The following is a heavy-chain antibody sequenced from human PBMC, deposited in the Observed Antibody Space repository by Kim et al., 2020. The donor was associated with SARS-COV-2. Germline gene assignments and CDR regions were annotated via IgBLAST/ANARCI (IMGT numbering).Heavy chain of an antibody. CDR3: GGGGGGLEGYTDV. CDR1: GGSISRDY. V-gene: IGHV4-59*01. J-gene: IGHJ6*03. D-gene: IGHD3-16*01. CDR2: IYYSGSN. Sequence: SETLSLTCSVSGGSISRDYWNWIRQPRGKGLEWIGYIYYSGSNTDNPYLERRVAITLDENKNKTPFKQMTGTAADKAPYYYGGGGGGLEGYTDV.